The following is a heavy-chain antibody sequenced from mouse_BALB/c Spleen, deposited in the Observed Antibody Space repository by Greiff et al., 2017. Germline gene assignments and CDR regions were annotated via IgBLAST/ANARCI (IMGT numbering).Heavy chain of an antibody. CDR2: IDPANGNT. CDR3: ARESPNWDEYYAMDY. D-gene: IGHD4-1*01. Sequence: EVQLVESGAELVKPGASVKLSCTASGFNIKDTYMHWVKQRPEQGLEWIGRIDPANGNTKYDPKFQGKATITADTSSNTAYLQLSSLTSEDTAVYYCARESPNWDEYYAMDYWGQGTSVTVSS. CDR1: GFNIKDTY. V-gene: IGHV14-3*02. J-gene: IGHJ4*01.